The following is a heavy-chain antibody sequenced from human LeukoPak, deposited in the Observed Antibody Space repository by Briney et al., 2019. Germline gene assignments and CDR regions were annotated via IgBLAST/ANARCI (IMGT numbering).Heavy chain of an antibody. J-gene: IGHJ3*02. Sequence: PSETLSLTCSVSGGSISSSNYYWGWIRQPPGKGLEWIGSISYSGNTYYNPSLKSRVTISVDTSKNQFSLKLSSVTAADTAVYYCARDRASADYAFDIWGQGTMVTVSS. D-gene: IGHD3-10*01. V-gene: IGHV4-39*07. CDR2: ISYSGNT. CDR3: ARDRASADYAFDI. CDR1: GGSISSSNYY.